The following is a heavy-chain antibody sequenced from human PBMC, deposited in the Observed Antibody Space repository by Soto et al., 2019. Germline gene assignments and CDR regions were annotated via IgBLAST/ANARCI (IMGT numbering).Heavy chain of an antibody. CDR3: ARDKSPYSSGWHNRHFDY. CDR2: TSYDGSNK. V-gene: IGHV3-30*03. CDR1: GFTFDDYG. J-gene: IGHJ4*02. Sequence: GGSLRLSCAASGFTFDDYGMSWVRQAPGKGLEWVAVTSYDGSNKYCAGSVKGRFTISRDNSKMYLQMNSLRPEDTAVYYCARDKSPYSSGWHNRHFDYWGQGNLLTVSS. D-gene: IGHD6-19*01.